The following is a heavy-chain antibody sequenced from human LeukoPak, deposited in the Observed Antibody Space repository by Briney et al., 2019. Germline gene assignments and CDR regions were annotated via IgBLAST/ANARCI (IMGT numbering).Heavy chain of an antibody. CDR2: INHSGST. CDR1: GGSFSGYY. J-gene: IGHJ4*02. CDR3: ARGTPVPAAIQGDYFDY. D-gene: IGHD2-2*02. Sequence: SETLSLTCAVYGGSFSGYYWSWIRQPPGKGLEWIGEINHSGSTNYNPSPKSRVTISVDTSKNQFSLKLSSVTAADTAVYYCARGTPVPAAIQGDYFDYWGQGTLVTVSS. V-gene: IGHV4-34*01.